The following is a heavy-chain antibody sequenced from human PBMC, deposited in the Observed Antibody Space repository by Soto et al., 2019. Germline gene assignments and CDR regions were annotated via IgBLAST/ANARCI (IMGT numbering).Heavy chain of an antibody. J-gene: IGHJ4*02. CDR1: SGSISTSNW. Sequence: SETLSLTCAVSSGSISTSNWWTWVRQPPGKGLEWIGEIYHSGSTNYNPSLKSRVTMSVDKSKNQFSLKVTSVTAADTAVYYCARYASGSSYFDYWGRGTPVTVSS. V-gene: IGHV4-4*02. CDR3: ARYASGSSYFDY. D-gene: IGHD3-10*01. CDR2: IYHSGST.